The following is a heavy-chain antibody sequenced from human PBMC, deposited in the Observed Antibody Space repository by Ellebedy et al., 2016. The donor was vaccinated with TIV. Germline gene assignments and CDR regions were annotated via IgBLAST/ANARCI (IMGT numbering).Heavy chain of an antibody. Sequence: GGSLRLSCAASGFTFSRYWMNWVRQAPGKGLEWVANIKQDGSEKYYADSVKGRFTISRDNSKNTLYLQMNSLRAEDTAVYYCARDLLGDILTLGDYYYSMDVWGQGTTVTVSS. V-gene: IGHV3-7*01. CDR3: ARDLLGDILTLGDYYYSMDV. J-gene: IGHJ6*02. D-gene: IGHD3-9*01. CDR2: IKQDGSEK. CDR1: GFTFSRYW.